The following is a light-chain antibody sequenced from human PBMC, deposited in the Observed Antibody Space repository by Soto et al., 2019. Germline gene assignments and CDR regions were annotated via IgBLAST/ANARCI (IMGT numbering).Light chain of an antibody. CDR3: QQYQSYWT. V-gene: IGKV1-5*03. CDR1: QTINIY. J-gene: IGKJ1*01. CDR2: KAS. Sequence: DIQMTQSPSTLSASVGDRVTITCRASQTINIYLAWYQQKPGKAPRVLIYKASSLENGVPSRFSGSGSGTEFTLTIAGLQPDDFGTYYCQQYQSYWTFGQGTKVEVK.